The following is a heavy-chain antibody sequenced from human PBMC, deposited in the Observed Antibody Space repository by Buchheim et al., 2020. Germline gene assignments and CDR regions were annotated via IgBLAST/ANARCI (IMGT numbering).Heavy chain of an antibody. CDR1: GGSFSGYY. V-gene: IGHV4-34*01. Sequence: QVQLQQWGAGLLKPSETLSLTCAVYGGSFSGYYWSWIRQPPGKGLEWIGEINHSGSTTYNPPPKSRVTISLDTSKNQFSLKLSSVTAADTAVYYCARGLSRSSGWFDPWGQGTL. CDR2: INHSGST. J-gene: IGHJ5*02. CDR3: ARGLSRSSGWFDP.